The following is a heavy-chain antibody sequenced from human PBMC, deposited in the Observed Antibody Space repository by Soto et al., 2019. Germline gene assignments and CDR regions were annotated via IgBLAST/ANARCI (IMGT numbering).Heavy chain of an antibody. J-gene: IGHJ4*02. V-gene: IGHV1-8*01. CDR2: MNPNNGNT. CDR3: AKGPRNWGSDY. D-gene: IGHD7-27*01. Sequence: QVQLVQSGAEVKKPGASVKISCKASGYAFTSDDFNWVRQATGQGREWMGWMNPNNGNTAYAQKFQGRVTMTRVTPLGTASMELSSLTSEDTAVYYCAKGPRNWGSDYWGQGTLVTVSS. CDR1: GYAFTSDD.